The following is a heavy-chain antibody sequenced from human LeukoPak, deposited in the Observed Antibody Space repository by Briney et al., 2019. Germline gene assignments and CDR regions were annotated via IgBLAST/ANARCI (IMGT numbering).Heavy chain of an antibody. D-gene: IGHD7-27*01. Sequence: ASVKVSCKASGYTFTSHDINWVRQATGRGLEWMGWMSPNSGDTGYAQKFQGRVTMTSDSSISTAYMELSSLRSEDTAIYYCVRTPPNWGFDYWGQGTLVTVSS. J-gene: IGHJ4*02. CDR1: GYTFTSHD. CDR3: VRTPPNWGFDY. V-gene: IGHV1-8*01. CDR2: MSPNSGDT.